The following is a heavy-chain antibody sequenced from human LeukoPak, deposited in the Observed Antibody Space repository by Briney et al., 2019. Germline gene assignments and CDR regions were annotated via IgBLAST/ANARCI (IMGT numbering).Heavy chain of an antibody. J-gene: IGHJ4*02. V-gene: IGHV4-4*07. Sequence: SETLSLTCSVSADSINSYYWGWVRQPAGRGLQWIGRIYTTGRADYDPSLQSRVAMSIDESRKRFSLNLKSGTAADTAPYFCARQGYTASHFFLDYWSEGAPVTLSS. CDR1: ADSINSYY. D-gene: IGHD5-18*01. CDR3: ARQGYTASHFFLDY. CDR2: IYTTGRA.